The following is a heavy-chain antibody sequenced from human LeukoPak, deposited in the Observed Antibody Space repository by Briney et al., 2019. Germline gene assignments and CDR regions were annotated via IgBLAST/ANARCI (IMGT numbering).Heavy chain of an antibody. CDR1: GFTFSDYY. Sequence: GGSLRLSCAASGFTFSDYYMSWIRQVPGKGLEWVSYTSSSGSTIYYADSVKGRFTISRDNAKNSLYLQMNSLRAEDTAVYYCARGTLSYYDSSGYLSWGQGTLVTVSS. CDR3: ARGTLSYYDSSGYLS. CDR2: TSSSGSTI. V-gene: IGHV3-11*04. J-gene: IGHJ4*02. D-gene: IGHD3-22*01.